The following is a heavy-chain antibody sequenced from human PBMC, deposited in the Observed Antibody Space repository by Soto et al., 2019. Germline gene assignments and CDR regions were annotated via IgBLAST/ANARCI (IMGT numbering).Heavy chain of an antibody. D-gene: IGHD3-10*01. CDR3: ARGTSNGLLWFGELLPLDY. CDR2: INHSGST. J-gene: IGHJ4*02. Sequence: PPGKVLEWIGEINHSGSTNYKPSLKRQVTISVDTSKNQFSLKLSSVTAADTAVYYCARGTSNGLLWFGELLPLDYWGQGTLVTV. V-gene: IGHV4-34*01.